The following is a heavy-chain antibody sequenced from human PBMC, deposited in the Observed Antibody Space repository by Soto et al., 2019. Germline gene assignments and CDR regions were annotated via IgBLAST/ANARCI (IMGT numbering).Heavy chain of an antibody. Sequence: GASVKVSCKASGYTFTSYDINWVRQATGQGLEWMGWMNPNSGNTGYAQKFQGRVTMTRNTSISTAYMELSSLRSEDTAVYYCARVPRHCSSTSCYLGPWGQGTLVTVS. CDR1: GYTFTSYD. CDR3: ARVPRHCSSTSCYLGP. J-gene: IGHJ5*02. CDR2: MNPNSGNT. V-gene: IGHV1-8*01. D-gene: IGHD2-2*01.